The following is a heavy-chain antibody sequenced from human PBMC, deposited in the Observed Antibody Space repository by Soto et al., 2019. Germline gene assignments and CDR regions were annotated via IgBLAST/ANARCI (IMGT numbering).Heavy chain of an antibody. J-gene: IGHJ6*02. V-gene: IGHV4-61*01. CDR2: IYYSGST. CDR3: ARVPYYDFWSGYYTSYYYYGMDV. D-gene: IGHD3-3*01. CDR1: GGSVSSGSYY. Sequence: SETLSLTCTVSGGSVSSGSYYWSWIRQPPGKGLEWIGYIYYSGSTNYNPSLKSRVTISVDTSKNQFSLKLSSVTAADTAVYYCARVPYYDFWSGYYTSYYYYGMDVWXQGTTVTVSS.